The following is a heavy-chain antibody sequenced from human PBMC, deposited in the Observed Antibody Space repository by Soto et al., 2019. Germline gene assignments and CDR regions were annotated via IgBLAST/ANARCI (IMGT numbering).Heavy chain of an antibody. Sequence: GGSLRLSCAASGFSFRSYAMGWVRQAPGKGLAWVSSISAGGDGTYYADSVKGRFTISRDNSKNTLYLQMDSLRAEDTAVYYCADGGRYPYFWGQGTLVTAPQ. CDR3: ADGGRYPYF. V-gene: IGHV3-23*01. CDR2: ISAGGDGT. J-gene: IGHJ4*02. CDR1: GFSFRSYA. D-gene: IGHD1-26*01.